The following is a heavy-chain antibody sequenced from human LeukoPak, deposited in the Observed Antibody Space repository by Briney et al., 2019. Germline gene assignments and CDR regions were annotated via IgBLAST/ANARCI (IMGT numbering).Heavy chain of an antibody. CDR3: ARVVEYGDYRDQDAFDI. CDR1: GFTFSSYS. V-gene: IGHV3-21*01. J-gene: IGHJ3*02. CDR2: ISSSSSYI. D-gene: IGHD4-17*01. Sequence: PGGSLRLSCAASGFTFSSYSMNWVRQAPGKGLEWVSSISSSSSYIYYADSVKGRFTISRDNAKNSLYLQMNSLRAEDTAVYYCARVVEYGDYRDQDAFDIWGQGTMVTVSS.